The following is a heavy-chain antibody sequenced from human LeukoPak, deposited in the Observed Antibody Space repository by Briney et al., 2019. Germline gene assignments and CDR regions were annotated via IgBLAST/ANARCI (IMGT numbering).Heavy chain of an antibody. CDR3: ARSEWELLEGVDY. CDR1: GFIFSSYA. D-gene: IGHD1-26*01. CDR2: ISYDGSHK. V-gene: IGHV3-30*04. Sequence: GGSLRPSCAASGFIFSSYAMHWVRQAPGRGLEWVAVISYDGSHKYYADSVKGRFTISRDNSKNTLYLQMSSLRAEDTAVYYCARSEWELLEGVDYWGQGTLVTVSS. J-gene: IGHJ4*02.